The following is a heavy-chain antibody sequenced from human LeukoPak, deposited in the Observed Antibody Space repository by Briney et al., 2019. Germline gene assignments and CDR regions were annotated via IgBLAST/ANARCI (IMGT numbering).Heavy chain of an antibody. CDR2: ITSDGSAT. CDR1: GFTFSNYW. CDR3: TTGYYYANDFDT. D-gene: IGHD3-16*01. J-gene: IGHJ4*03. Sequence: PGGSLRLSCVASGFTFSNYWMHWVRQAPGKGLVWVSRITSDGSATTYADSVKGRFTISRDNAKNTLYLQMNSLRGEDTAFYYCTTGYYYANDFDTWGDGNLCSVSS. V-gene: IGHV3-74*01.